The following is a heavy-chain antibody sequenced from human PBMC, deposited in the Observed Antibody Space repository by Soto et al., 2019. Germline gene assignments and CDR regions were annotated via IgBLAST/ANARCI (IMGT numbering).Heavy chain of an antibody. CDR3: ARDAVTHFDY. V-gene: IGHV4-59*12. D-gene: IGHD4-4*01. J-gene: IGHJ4*02. CDR2: IYYSGST. Sequence: QVQLQESGPGLVKPSETLSLTCTVSGGSISSYYWSWIRQPPGKGLEWIGYIYYSGSTYYNPSLKSRVTISVDTSKNQFSLKLSSVTAADTAVYYCARDAVTHFDYWGQGTLVTVSS. CDR1: GGSISSYY.